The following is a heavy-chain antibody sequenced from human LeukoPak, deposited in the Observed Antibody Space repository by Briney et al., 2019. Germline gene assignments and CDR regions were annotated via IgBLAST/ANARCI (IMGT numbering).Heavy chain of an antibody. CDR1: GFTFSSYA. V-gene: IGHV3-23*01. D-gene: IGHD3-3*01. CDR3: AKSGLRFLEWNYYGMDV. Sequence: GGSLRLPCAASGFTFSSYAMSWVRQAPGKGLEWVSAISGSGGSTYYADSVKGRFTISRDNSKNTLYLQMNSLRAEDTAVYYCAKSGLRFLEWNYYGMDVWGQGTTVTVSS. J-gene: IGHJ6*02. CDR2: ISGSGGST.